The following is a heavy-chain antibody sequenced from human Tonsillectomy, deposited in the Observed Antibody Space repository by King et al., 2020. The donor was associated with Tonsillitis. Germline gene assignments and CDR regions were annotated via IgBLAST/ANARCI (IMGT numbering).Heavy chain of an antibody. CDR3: ARHRWDPGYSYGYSDY. CDR1: GYSFTSYW. CDR2: IDPSDSYT. D-gene: IGHD5-18*01. Sequence: VESGAEVKKPGESLRISCKGSGYSFTSYWISWVRQMPGKGLEWMGRIDPSDSYTNYSPSFQGHVTISADKSISTAYLQWSSLKASDTAMYYCARHRWDPGYSYGYSDYWGQGTLVTVSS. J-gene: IGHJ4*02. V-gene: IGHV5-10-1*03.